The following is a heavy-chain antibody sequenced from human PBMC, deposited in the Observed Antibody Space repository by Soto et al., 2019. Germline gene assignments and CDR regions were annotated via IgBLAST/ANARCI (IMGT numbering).Heavy chain of an antibody. D-gene: IGHD3-16*01. CDR1: GYTFTMFS. J-gene: IGHJ6*02. V-gene: IGHV1-3*01. CDR3: ARDPPVVTGSYYYGMDV. CDR2: INGGNDNT. Sequence: ASVKVSCKASGYTFTMFSMHWVRQAPGQRLEWMGWINGGNDNTTYSQNFQGRVTITRDTSASTAYMELSSLRSEDTAVYYCARDPPVVTGSYYYGMDVWGQGTTVTVSS.